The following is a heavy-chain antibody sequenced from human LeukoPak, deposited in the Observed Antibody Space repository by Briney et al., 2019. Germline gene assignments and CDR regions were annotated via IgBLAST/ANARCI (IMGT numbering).Heavy chain of an antibody. Sequence: PGGSLRLSCAASGFTFDDYAMHWVRQAPGKGLEWVSGISWNSGSIGYADSVKGRFTISRDNAKNSLYLQMNSLRAEDTAVYYCARDRVASSPGMFDYWGQGTLVTVSS. CDR1: GFTFDDYA. D-gene: IGHD2-15*01. CDR2: ISWNSGSI. V-gene: IGHV3-9*01. J-gene: IGHJ4*02. CDR3: ARDRVASSPGMFDY.